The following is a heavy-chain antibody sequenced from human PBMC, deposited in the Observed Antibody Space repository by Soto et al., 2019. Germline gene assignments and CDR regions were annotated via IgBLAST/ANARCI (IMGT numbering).Heavy chain of an antibody. CDR2: IYYSGST. CDR3: ASLGYCSGGSCYGDWFDP. D-gene: IGHD2-15*01. CDR1: GGSISSYY. V-gene: IGHV4-59*01. Sequence: PSETLSLTCTVSGGSISSYYWSWIRQPPGKGLEWIGYIYYSGSTNYNPSLKSRVTISVDTSKNQFSLKLSSVTAADTAVYYCASLGYCSGGSCYGDWFDPWGQGTLVTSPQ. J-gene: IGHJ5*02.